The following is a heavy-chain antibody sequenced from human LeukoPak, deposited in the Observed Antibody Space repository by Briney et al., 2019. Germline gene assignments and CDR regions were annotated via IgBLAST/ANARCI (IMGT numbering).Heavy chain of an antibody. CDR3: ARGYSSSWPFDY. D-gene: IGHD6-13*01. Sequence: GGSLRLSCAASGFTVSSNYMSWVRQAPGKGLEWVSVIYSGGSTYYADSVKGRFTISRDNSKNTLYLQMNSLGAEDTAVYYCARGYSSSWPFDYWGQGTLVTVSS. CDR1: GFTVSSNY. CDR2: IYSGGST. J-gene: IGHJ4*02. V-gene: IGHV3-66*01.